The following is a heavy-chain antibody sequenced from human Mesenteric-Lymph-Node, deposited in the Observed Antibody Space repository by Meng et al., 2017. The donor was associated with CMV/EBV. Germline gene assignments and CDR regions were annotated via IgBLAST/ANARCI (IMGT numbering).Heavy chain of an antibody. CDR1: GFTFSSYG. CDR2: IRYDGSNK. CDR3: AKPWRHCSSTSCYVEVGDDAFDI. D-gene: IGHD2-2*01. J-gene: IGHJ3*02. Sequence: GESLKTSCAASGFTFSSYGMHSVRQAPVKGLEMVEFIRYDGSNKYYVDSVKGRFTISRDNSKNTLYLQMISLGAEDTAVYYCAKPWRHCSSTSCYVEVGDDAFDIWGQGTMVTVSS. V-gene: IGHV3-30*02.